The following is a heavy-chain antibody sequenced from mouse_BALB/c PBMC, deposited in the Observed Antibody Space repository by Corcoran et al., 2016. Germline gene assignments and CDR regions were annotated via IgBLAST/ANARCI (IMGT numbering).Heavy chain of an antibody. CDR2: INTYTGEP. V-gene: IGHV9-3-1*01. CDR3: AREPYAMDY. J-gene: IGHJ4*01. Sequence: QSQLVQSGPELKKPGETVKISCKASGYTFTNYGMNLVKQAPGKGLKWMGWINTYTGEPTYADDFKGRFAFSLETSASTAYLQINNLKNEDTATYFCAREPYAMDYWGQGTSVTVSS. CDR1: GYTFTNYG.